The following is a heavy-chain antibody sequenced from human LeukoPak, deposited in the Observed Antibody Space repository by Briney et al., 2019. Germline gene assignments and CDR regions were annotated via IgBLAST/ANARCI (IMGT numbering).Heavy chain of an antibody. Sequence: SETLSLTCTVSGGSISSSSYYWGWIRQPPGKGLEWIGEIYHSGSTNYNPSLKSRVTISVDTSKNQFSLKLSSVTAADTAVYYCARGGAVAGTGVDYWGQGTLVTVSS. CDR2: IYHSGST. CDR1: GGSISSSSYY. V-gene: IGHV4-39*07. J-gene: IGHJ4*02. CDR3: ARGGAVAGTGVDY. D-gene: IGHD6-19*01.